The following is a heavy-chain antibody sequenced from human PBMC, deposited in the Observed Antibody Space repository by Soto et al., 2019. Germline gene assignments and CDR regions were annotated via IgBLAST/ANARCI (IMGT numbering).Heavy chain of an antibody. Sequence: GGSLRLSCAASGFTFSSYWMHWVRQAPGKGLVWVSRINSDGSSTSYADSVKGRFTISRDNAKNTLYLQMNSRRAEDTAVYYCARDHIRWAGSPKNCSSTSCYREDDILTGHRPNAFDIWGQGTMVTVSS. CDR3: ARDHIRWAGSPKNCSSTSCYREDDILTGHRPNAFDI. V-gene: IGHV3-74*01. CDR1: GFTFSSYW. J-gene: IGHJ3*02. D-gene: IGHD2-2*01. CDR2: INSDGSST.